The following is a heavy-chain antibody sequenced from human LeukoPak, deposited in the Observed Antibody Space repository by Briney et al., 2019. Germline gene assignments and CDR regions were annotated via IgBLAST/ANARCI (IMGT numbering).Heavy chain of an antibody. CDR1: GFTFTNFD. D-gene: IGHD6-19*01. CDR2: ITNRGDGT. CDR3: AKDARRTSGWYYFDS. Sequence: GGSLRLSCTASGFTFTNFDMGWVRQAPGKGLEWVSAITNRGDGTYFADSVKGRVTIFRDNSKDTLYLQLSSLRADDTAVYYCAKDARRTSGWYYFDSWGQGTLVTVSS. V-gene: IGHV3-23*01. J-gene: IGHJ4*02.